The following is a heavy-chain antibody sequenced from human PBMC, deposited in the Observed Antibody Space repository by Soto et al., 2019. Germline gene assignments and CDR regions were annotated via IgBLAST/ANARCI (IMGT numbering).Heavy chain of an antibody. Sequence: QVQVVDSGGGVVQPGRSLRLSCAASGFTFSNYGMHWVRQAPGKGLDWVAVISCDGSIEYYSESVKGRFTMSRDNSENTVYLQMNSLRTEDTAVYFCGRDWVWFGAHPIDNWGQGTLVTVSS. CDR3: GRDWVWFGAHPIDN. CDR2: ISCDGSIE. J-gene: IGHJ4*02. V-gene: IGHV3-30*03. CDR1: GFTFSNYG. D-gene: IGHD3-10*01.